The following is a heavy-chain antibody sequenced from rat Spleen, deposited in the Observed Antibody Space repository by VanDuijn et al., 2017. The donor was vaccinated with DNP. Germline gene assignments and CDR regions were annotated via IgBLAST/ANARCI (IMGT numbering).Heavy chain of an antibody. D-gene: IGHD3-1*01. Sequence: EVQLVESGGGLVQPGRSLKLSCAASGFTFSDHYMAWVRQAPTKGLDWVAYISYDGGSTYNGDSVRGRFTISRDNAKSTLYLQRDSLRSEDTATYSGAREGPLGNYFDYWGQGVMVTVSS. CDR1: GFTFSDHY. CDR3: AREGPLGNYFDY. CDR2: ISYDGGST. V-gene: IGHV5-20*01. J-gene: IGHJ2*01.